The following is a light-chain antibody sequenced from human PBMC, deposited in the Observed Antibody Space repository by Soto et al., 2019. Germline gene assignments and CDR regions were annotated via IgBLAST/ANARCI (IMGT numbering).Light chain of an antibody. V-gene: IGKV3-15*01. CDR2: GAS. CDR1: QSVSSN. Sequence: EIVMTQSPATLSVSPGERATLSCRASQSVSSNLAWYQQKPGQAPRLLIYGASTRATGIPARFSGSGSGTDFTLTISSLQSEDFAVYYCQQYNNWPTLFGGGTKVEIK. J-gene: IGKJ4*01. CDR3: QQYNNWPTL.